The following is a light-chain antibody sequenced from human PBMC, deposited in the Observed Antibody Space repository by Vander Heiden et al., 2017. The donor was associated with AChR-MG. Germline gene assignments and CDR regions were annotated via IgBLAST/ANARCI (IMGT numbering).Light chain of an antibody. CDR3: QQSYVIPRT. Sequence: DIQMTQSPSSLSASVGDRITITCRASQTFNNYLNWYQQKPGKAPNLLIYAASNLQSGVPSRFSGSGSGTDFTLTISNLHPEDFATYYCQQSYVIPRTFGQGTKVEIK. CDR2: AAS. J-gene: IGKJ1*01. V-gene: IGKV1-39*01. CDR1: QTFNNY.